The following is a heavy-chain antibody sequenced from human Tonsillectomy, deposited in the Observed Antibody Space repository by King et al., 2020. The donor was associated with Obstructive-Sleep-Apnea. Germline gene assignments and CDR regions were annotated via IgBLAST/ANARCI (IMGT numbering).Heavy chain of an antibody. CDR1: GGSISTYY. D-gene: IGHD1-1*01. CDR3: ARGGTRQNGMDV. V-gene: IGHV4-59*01. Sequence: QLQESGPGLVKPSETLSLTCSVSGGSISTYYWNWIRQSPGKELEWIGYIYYSGSTNYNPSLKSRVTISVDTSKNQFSLKLSSVTAADTAIYYCARGGTRQNGMDVWGQGTTVTVSS. CDR2: IYYSGST. J-gene: IGHJ6*02.